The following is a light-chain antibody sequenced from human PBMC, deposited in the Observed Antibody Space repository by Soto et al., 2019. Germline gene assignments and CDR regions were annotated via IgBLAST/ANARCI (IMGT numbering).Light chain of an antibody. J-gene: IGKJ1*01. CDR1: QSITTY. V-gene: IGKV1-39*01. CDR2: AAS. CDR3: QQSYSTPWT. Sequence: QITQSPSSLSASVGDRVTITFRASQSITTYLNWYQQRPGKAPEVLIYAASRLQGGVPSRFSGSGSGTDFTLTINSLQPEDYAAYYCQQSYSTPWTLGQGTKVDIK.